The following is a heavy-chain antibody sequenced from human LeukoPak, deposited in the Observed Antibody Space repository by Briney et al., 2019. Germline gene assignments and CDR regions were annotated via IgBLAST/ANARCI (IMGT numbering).Heavy chain of an antibody. D-gene: IGHD6-13*01. CDR3: ARVYYSNSYDYWYFDL. Sequence: SETLSLTCTVSGGSIRSYYWSWIRQPPGKGLEWIAYIYYSGSTNYNPSLKSRVTISVDTSKDQFSLKLSSVTAADTAVYYCARVYYSNSYDYWYFDLWGRGTLVTVSS. J-gene: IGHJ2*01. V-gene: IGHV4-59*01. CDR2: IYYSGST. CDR1: GGSIRSYY.